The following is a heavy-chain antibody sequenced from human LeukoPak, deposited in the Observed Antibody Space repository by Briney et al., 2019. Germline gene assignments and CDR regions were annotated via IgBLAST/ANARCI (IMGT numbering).Heavy chain of an antibody. CDR1: GGSISSSSYY. J-gene: IGHJ5*02. D-gene: IGHD3-10*01. Sequence: SETLSLTCTVSGGSISSSSYYWGWIRQPPGKGLEWIGSIYYSGSTYYNPSLKSRVAISVDTSKNQFSLKLSSVTAADTAVYYCARHAFYYGSGSDWFDPWGQGTPVTVSS. CDR3: ARHAFYYGSGSDWFDP. CDR2: IYYSGST. V-gene: IGHV4-39*01.